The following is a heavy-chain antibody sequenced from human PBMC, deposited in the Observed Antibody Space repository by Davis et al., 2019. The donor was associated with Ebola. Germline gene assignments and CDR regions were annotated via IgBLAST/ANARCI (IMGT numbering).Heavy chain of an antibody. V-gene: IGHV3-23*01. CDR2: ISGRGGIT. CDR1: GFNFSTFA. Sequence: PGGSLRLSCVASGFNFSTFAMSWVRQAPGRGLEWVSGISGRGGITSYVDSVKGRFTISRDNSKNMLYLQMNSLRAEDTAVYYCARAISIVRGVNYWGQGTLVTVSS. D-gene: IGHD3-10*01. CDR3: ARAISIVRGVNY. J-gene: IGHJ4*02.